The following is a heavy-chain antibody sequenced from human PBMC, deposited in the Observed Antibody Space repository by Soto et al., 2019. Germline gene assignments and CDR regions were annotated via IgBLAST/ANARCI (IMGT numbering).Heavy chain of an antibody. V-gene: IGHV3-13*01. CDR2: IGTAGET. Sequence: EVQLVESGGGLVQPGGSLRLSCATSGFTFSSYDFHWVRQATGKGLEWVPGIGTAGETYYAGSVKGRFIMSRENAKNSLYLQMNSLRAGDTAVYYCTRGADGFDYWGQGTLVTVSS. CDR3: TRGADGFDY. CDR1: GFTFSSYD. J-gene: IGHJ4*02. D-gene: IGHD3-16*01.